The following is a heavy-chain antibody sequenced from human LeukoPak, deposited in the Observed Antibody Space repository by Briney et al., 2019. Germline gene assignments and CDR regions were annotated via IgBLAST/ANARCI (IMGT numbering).Heavy chain of an antibody. Sequence: ASVNVSCNASGYTFVGYYLHWVRQAPGQGLEWVAWIDPYTGNTHYAQKFQGRITVTRDTSVSTTYMELSWLTSDDTAQYYCAREYSASEHWGQGTLVTVS. D-gene: IGHD5-12*01. V-gene: IGHV1-2*02. CDR1: GYTFVGYY. CDR3: AREYSASEH. J-gene: IGHJ4*02. CDR2: IDPYTGNT.